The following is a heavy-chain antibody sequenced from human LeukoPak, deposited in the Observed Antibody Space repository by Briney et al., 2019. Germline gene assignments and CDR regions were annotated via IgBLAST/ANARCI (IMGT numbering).Heavy chain of an antibody. CDR2: IYYSGST. Sequence: SETQSLTCTVSGGSISNYYWSWIRQPPGKGLEWIGYIYYSGSTNYNPSLKSRVTISVDTSKNQFSLKLSSVTAADTAVYYCARGVNFEYWGQGTLVTVSS. CDR1: GGSISNYY. D-gene: IGHD3-10*01. CDR3: ARGVNFEY. V-gene: IGHV4-59*01. J-gene: IGHJ4*02.